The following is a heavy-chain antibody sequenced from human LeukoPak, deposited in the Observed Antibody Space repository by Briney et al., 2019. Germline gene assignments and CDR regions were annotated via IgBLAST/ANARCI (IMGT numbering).Heavy chain of an antibody. CDR3: ARDRRTVTTWYDAFDI. CDR1: GYTFTGYY. CDR2: INPNSGGT. D-gene: IGHD4-17*01. V-gene: IGHV1-2*02. J-gene: IGHJ3*02. Sequence: ASVKVSCKASGYTFTGYYMHWVRQAPGQGLEWMGWINPNSGGTNYAQKFQGRVTMTRDTSISTAYMELSRLRSDDTAVYYCARDRRTVTTWYDAFDIWGQGTMVTVSS.